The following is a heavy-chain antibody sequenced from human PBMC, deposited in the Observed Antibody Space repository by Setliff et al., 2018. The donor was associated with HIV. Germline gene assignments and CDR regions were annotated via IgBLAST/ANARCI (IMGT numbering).Heavy chain of an antibody. J-gene: IGHJ4*02. V-gene: IGHV3-23*01. Sequence: HPGGSLRLSCAASGFTFSSYAMSWVRQAPGKGLEWVSAISDSGGSPYYADSVKGRFTISRDNSKNTLYLQMNSLRAEDTAIYYCAKENGIDSYFHYWGQGTPVTVSS. CDR2: ISDSGGSP. D-gene: IGHD1-26*01. CDR3: AKENGIDSYFHY. CDR1: GFTFSSYA.